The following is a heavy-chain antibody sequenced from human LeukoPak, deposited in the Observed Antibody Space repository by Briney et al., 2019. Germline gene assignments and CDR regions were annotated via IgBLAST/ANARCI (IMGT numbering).Heavy chain of an antibody. J-gene: IGHJ4*02. V-gene: IGHV4-4*02. CDR3: ARVWTDSGTYYDDRGAFDY. D-gene: IGHD1-26*01. Sequence: PSETLSLTCAVSGGSISSSNWWSWVRQPPGKGLEWIGEIYHSGSTNYNPSLKSRVTISVDKSKNQFSLKLSSVTAADTAVYYCARVWTDSGTYYDDRGAFDYWGQGTLVTVSS. CDR1: GGSISSSNW. CDR2: IYHSGST.